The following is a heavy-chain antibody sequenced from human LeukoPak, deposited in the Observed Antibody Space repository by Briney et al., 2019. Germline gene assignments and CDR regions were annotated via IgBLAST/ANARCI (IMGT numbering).Heavy chain of an antibody. J-gene: IGHJ6*04. D-gene: IGHD3-10*01. Sequence: ASVKVSCKASGYTFTSYAMHWVRQATGQRLEWMGWINAGNGNTKYSQKFQGRVTITADESTSTAYMELSSLRSEDTAVYYCARDEAYYYGSGSYWYGMDVWGKGTTVTVSS. CDR1: GYTFTSYA. CDR2: INAGNGNT. V-gene: IGHV1-3*01. CDR3: ARDEAYYYGSGSYWYGMDV.